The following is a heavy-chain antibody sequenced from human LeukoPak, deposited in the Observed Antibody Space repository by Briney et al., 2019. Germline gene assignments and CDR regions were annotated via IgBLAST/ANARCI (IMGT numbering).Heavy chain of an antibody. J-gene: IGHJ4*02. V-gene: IGHV4-34*01. CDR3: ARRHGYGSGSYYNSRRDFDY. Sequence: SETLSLTCAVYGGSFSGYYWSWIRQPPGKGLEWIGEINHSGSTNYNPSLKSRVTISVDTSKNQFSLKLSSVTAADTAVYYCARRHGYGSGSYYNSRRDFDYWGQGTLVTVSS. CDR2: INHSGST. D-gene: IGHD3-10*01. CDR1: GGSFSGYY.